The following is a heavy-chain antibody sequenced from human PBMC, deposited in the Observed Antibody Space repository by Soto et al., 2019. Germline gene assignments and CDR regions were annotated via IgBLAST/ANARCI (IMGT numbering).Heavy chain of an antibody. CDR2: ITGSGAGS. CDR1: GFTFSSYA. CDR3: AKAYSNSWPNDWFDP. Sequence: EVQLLESGGGWLQPGGSLRLSCAASGFTFSSYAMNWVRQAPGKGLEWVSGITGSGAGSYYSDSAKGRFTISRDNSKNTLYLQMNSLRAEDTAVYYCAKAYSNSWPNDWFDPWGQGTLVTVSS. D-gene: IGHD6-13*01. V-gene: IGHV3-23*01. J-gene: IGHJ5*02.